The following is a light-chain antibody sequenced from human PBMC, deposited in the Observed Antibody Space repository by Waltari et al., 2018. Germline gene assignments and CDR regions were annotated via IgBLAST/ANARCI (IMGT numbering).Light chain of an antibody. V-gene: IGKV2-28*01. CDR2: LGS. CDR1: QSLLHSIGYNY. Sequence: DIVMTQSPLSLPVTPGEPASMSCRSSQSLLHSIGYNYLDWYLQKPGQSPQLLIYLGSNRASGVPDRFSASGSGTDFTLNISRVEAEDVGVYYCMQALQTPPTFGGGTKVEIK. CDR3: MQALQTPPT. J-gene: IGKJ4*01.